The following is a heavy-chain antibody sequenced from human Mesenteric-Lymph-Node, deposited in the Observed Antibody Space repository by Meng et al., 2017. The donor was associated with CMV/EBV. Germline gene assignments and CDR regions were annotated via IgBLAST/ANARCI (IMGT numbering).Heavy chain of an antibody. CDR3: ARGYCSSTSCPFDY. CDR1: GYTFTGYG. Sequence: SVKVSCKASGYTFTGYGISWVRQAPGQGLEWMGGIIPMLDIANYAQKFQGRVTITADKSTSTAYMELSSLRSEDAAVYYCARGYCSSTSCPFDYWGQGTLVTVSS. J-gene: IGHJ4*02. V-gene: IGHV1-69*10. D-gene: IGHD2-2*01. CDR2: IIPMLDIA.